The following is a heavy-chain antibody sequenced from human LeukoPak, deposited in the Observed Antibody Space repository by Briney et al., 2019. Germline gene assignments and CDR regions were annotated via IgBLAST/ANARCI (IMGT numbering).Heavy chain of an antibody. V-gene: IGHV3-48*01. Sequence: GGSLRLSCAASGFTFSSYSMNWVRQAPGKGLEWVSYISSSSSTIYYADSVKGRFTISRDNAKNSPYLQMNSLRAEDMALYYCAKEGSNGSFDYWGQGTLVTVSS. CDR1: GFTFSSYS. J-gene: IGHJ4*02. CDR2: ISSSSSTI. CDR3: AKEGSNGSFDY.